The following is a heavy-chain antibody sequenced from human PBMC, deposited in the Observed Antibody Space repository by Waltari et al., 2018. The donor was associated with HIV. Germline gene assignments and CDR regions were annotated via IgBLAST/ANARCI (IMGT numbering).Heavy chain of an antibody. Sequence: QVQLVQSGAEVKKPGAAVKDSCKASGYTFTSYYMHWVRQPPGQGLEGMGISNQRGSSTSYAQKFQSRVTMTRDTSTITVYMELSRLRSEATAVYYCASNSYGSGPISAFDIWGQGTMVTVYS. V-gene: IGHV1-46*03. CDR3: ASNSYGSGPISAFDI. J-gene: IGHJ3*02. CDR1: GYTFTSYY. D-gene: IGHD2-15*01. CDR2: SNQRGSST.